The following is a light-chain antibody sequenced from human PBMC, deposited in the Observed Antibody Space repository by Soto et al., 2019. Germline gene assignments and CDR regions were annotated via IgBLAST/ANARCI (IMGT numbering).Light chain of an antibody. CDR1: SSDVGYYNY. CDR2: EVT. CDR3: SSYAGSNNFV. V-gene: IGLV2-8*01. J-gene: IGLJ1*01. Sequence: QSVLTQPPSASGSPGQSVTSSCTGTSSDVGYYNYVSWYQHHPGKAPKLMIYEVTKRPSGVPDRFSGSKSGNTASLTVSGLLFDDEADYYCSSYAGSNNFVFGTGTKVTV.